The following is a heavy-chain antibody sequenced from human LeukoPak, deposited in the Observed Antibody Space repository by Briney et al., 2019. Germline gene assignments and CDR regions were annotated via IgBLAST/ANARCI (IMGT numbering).Heavy chain of an antibody. Sequence: PSQTLPLTCTVSGGSFNSGGYYWSWIRQHPGKGLEWIGYIYHSGSTYYNPSLKSRITISVDTSKNQFSLKLSSVTAADTAVYYCARGNTMIRGGIDPWGQGTLVTVSS. CDR1: GGSFNSGGYY. V-gene: IGHV4-31*03. CDR3: ARGNTMIRGGIDP. J-gene: IGHJ5*02. D-gene: IGHD3-10*01. CDR2: IYHSGST.